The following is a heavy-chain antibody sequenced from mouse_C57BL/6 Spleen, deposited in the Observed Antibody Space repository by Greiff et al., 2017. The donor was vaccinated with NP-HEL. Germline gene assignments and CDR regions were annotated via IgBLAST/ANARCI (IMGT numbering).Heavy chain of an antibody. CDR1: GYTFTSYW. Sequence: QVQLQQPGAELVKPGASVKLSCKASGYTFTSYWMHWVKQRPGQGLEWIGMIHPNSGSTNYNEKFKSKATLTVDKSSSTAYMQLSSLTSEDSAVYYCARMGYESRGFAYWGQGTLVTVSA. V-gene: IGHV1-64*01. CDR3: ARMGYESRGFAY. D-gene: IGHD2-3*01. CDR2: IHPNSGST. J-gene: IGHJ3*01.